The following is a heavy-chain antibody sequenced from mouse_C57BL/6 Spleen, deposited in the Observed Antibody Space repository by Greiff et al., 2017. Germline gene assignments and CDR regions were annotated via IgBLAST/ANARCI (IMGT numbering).Heavy chain of an antibody. CDR2: INPSTGGT. J-gene: IGHJ3*01. CDR1: GYSFTGYY. D-gene: IGHD3-2*02. CDR3: ATRQLRLPFAY. V-gene: IGHV1-42*01. Sequence: VQLQQSGPELVKPGASVKISCKASGYSFTGYYMNWVKQSPEKSLEWIGEINPSTGGTTYNQKFKAKATLTVDKSSSTAYMQLKSLTSEDSAVYYCATRQLRLPFAYWGQGTLVTVSA.